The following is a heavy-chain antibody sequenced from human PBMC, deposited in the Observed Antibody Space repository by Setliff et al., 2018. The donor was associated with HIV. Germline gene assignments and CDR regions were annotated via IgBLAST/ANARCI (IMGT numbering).Heavy chain of an antibody. CDR1: GDSISSYY. D-gene: IGHD7-27*01. CDR2: IYYSGST. CDR3: ARQVGNKVLFDS. Sequence: SETMSLTCTVSGDSISSYYWSWIRQPPGKGLEWIGYIYYSGSTNYNPSLKSRVTISVDTSENQLSLKLSSVTAADTAVYYCARQVGNKVLFDSWGQGTLFTVSS. V-gene: IGHV4-59*01. J-gene: IGHJ4*02.